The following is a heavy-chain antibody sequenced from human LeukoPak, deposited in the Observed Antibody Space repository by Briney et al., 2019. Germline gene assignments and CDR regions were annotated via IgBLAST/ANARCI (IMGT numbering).Heavy chain of an antibody. D-gene: IGHD6-13*01. CDR1: GGTFSSYA. J-gene: IGHJ4*02. Sequence: SVKVSCKASGGTFSSYAISWVRQAPGQGLEWMGGIIPIFGTANYAQKFQGRVTITTDESTSTAYMELSSLRSEDTAAYYCARSDYSSSWVPSYYFDYWGQGTLVTVSS. V-gene: IGHV1-69*05. CDR3: ARSDYSSSWVPSYYFDY. CDR2: IIPIFGTA.